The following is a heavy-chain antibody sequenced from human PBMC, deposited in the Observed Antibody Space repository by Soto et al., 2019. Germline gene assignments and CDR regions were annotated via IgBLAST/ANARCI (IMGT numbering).Heavy chain of an antibody. CDR2: INAGNGNT. CDR3: ARGLNGYLHYFDY. V-gene: IGHV1-3*01. J-gene: IGHJ4*02. D-gene: IGHD5-18*01. CDR1: GCTFTSYA. Sequence: ASVKVSCKASGCTFTSYAMHWVRQAPGQRLEWMGWINAGNGNTKYSQKFQGRVTITRDTSASTAYMELSSLRSEDTAVYYCARGLNGYLHYFDYWGQGTPVTVS.